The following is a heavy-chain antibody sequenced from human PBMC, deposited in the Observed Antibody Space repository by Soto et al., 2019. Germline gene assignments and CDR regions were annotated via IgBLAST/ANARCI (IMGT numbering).Heavy chain of an antibody. V-gene: IGHV1-2*02. Sequence: EASVKVSCKASGYTFTGYYMHWVRQAPGQGLEWMGWINPNSGGTNYAQKFQGRVTMTRDTSISTAYMELSRLRSDDTAVYYCASGNWNYVGYGMDVWGQGTTVTVSS. CDR1: GYTFTGYY. J-gene: IGHJ6*02. D-gene: IGHD1-7*01. CDR3: ASGNWNYVGYGMDV. CDR2: INPNSGGT.